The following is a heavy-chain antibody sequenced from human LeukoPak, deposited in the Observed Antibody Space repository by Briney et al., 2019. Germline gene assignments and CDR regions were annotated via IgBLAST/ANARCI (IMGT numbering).Heavy chain of an antibody. CDR1: GGSITSSSYY. CDR3: ARPWGIAAAGTPYYFDY. J-gene: IGHJ4*02. V-gene: IGHV4-39*01. CDR2: IYYSGNT. D-gene: IGHD6-13*01. Sequence: SETLSLTCTVSGGSITSSSYYWGWIRQPPGKGLEWIGSIYYSGNTNYNPSLKSRVTISVDTSKNQFSLKLSSVTAADTAVYYCARPWGIAAAGTPYYFDYWGQGTLVTVSS.